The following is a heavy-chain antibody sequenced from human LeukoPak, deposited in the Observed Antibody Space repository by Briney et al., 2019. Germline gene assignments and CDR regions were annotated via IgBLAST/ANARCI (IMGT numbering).Heavy chain of an antibody. Sequence: PGGSLRPSCAPSGFTSSNVWMSWVRQAPGNRLEWVGRINSKTDGGTTVYAAPVKGRFTNSRDDSKNTLYLQMNSLKTEDTAVYYCAFYYYGTRRFDPWGQGTLVTVSS. CDR2: INSKTDGGTT. V-gene: IGHV3-15*01. J-gene: IGHJ5*02. D-gene: IGHD3-10*01. CDR3: AFYYYGTRRFDP. CDR1: GFTSSNVW.